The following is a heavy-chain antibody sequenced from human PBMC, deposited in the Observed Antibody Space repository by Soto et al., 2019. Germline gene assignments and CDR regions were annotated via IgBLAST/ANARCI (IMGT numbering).Heavy chain of an antibody. CDR2: IIPILGIA. J-gene: IGHJ5*02. CDR3: ATKGDCSGGSCYSSWFDP. D-gene: IGHD2-15*01. CDR1: GGTFSSYT. V-gene: IGHV1-69*02. Sequence: QVQLVQSGAEVKKPGSSVKVSCKASGGTFSSYTISWVRQAPGQGLEWMGRIIPILGIANYAQKFQGRVRIPADKSTSTAYMELSSLRSEDTAVYYCATKGDCSGGSCYSSWFDPWGQGTLVTVSS.